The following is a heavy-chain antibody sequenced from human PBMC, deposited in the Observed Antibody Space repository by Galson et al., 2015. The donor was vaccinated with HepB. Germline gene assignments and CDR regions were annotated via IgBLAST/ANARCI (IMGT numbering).Heavy chain of an antibody. CDR3: ARDHGYSYGDYYNYYMDV. CDR1: GFTVSSNY. Sequence: SLRLSCAASGFTVSSNYMSWVRQAPGKGLEWVSVIYSGGSTYYADSVKGRFTISRDNSKNTLYLQMNSLRAEDTAVYYCARDHGYSYGDYYNYYMDVWGKGTTVTVSS. CDR2: IYSGGST. V-gene: IGHV3-66*01. D-gene: IGHD5-18*01. J-gene: IGHJ6*03.